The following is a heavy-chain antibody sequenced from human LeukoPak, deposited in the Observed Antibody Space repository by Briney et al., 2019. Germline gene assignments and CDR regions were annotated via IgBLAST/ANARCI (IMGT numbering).Heavy chain of an antibody. V-gene: IGHV3-64*01. Sequence: GGSLRLSCAASGFTFSSYAMHWVRQAPGKGLEYVSAISSNGGSTYYANSVKGRFTISRDNSKNTLYLQMGSLRAEDMAVYYCAREMGCSSTSCPRHLDYWGQGTLVTVSS. J-gene: IGHJ4*02. CDR2: ISSNGGST. CDR3: AREMGCSSTSCPRHLDY. D-gene: IGHD2-2*01. CDR1: GFTFSSYA.